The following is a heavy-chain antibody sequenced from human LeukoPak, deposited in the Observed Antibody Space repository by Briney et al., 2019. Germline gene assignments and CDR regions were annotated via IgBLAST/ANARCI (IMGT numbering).Heavy chain of an antibody. CDR3: ATGHHYDILTGYSL. CDR2: ISGSGGST. Sequence: GGSLRLSCAGSGFTFSSYWMSWVRQAPGKGLEWVSAISGSGGSTYYADSVKGRFTISKDNSKNTLYLQMNSLRAEDTAVYYCATGHHYDILTGYSLWGQGTLVTVSS. CDR1: GFTFSSYW. D-gene: IGHD3-9*01. J-gene: IGHJ4*02. V-gene: IGHV3-23*01.